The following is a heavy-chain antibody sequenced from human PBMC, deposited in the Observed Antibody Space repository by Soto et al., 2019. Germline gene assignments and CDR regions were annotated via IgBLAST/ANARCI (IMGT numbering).Heavy chain of an antibody. CDR2: IYYSGST. CDR3: ARTTVTTVGYYYGMDV. J-gene: IGHJ6*02. V-gene: IGHV4-59*01. Sequence: PSETLSLTCTVSGGSISSYYWSWIRQPPGKGLEWIGYIYYSGSTNYNPSLKSRVTISVDTSKNQFSLKLSSVTAADTAVYYCARTTVTTVGYYYGMDVWGQGTTVTVSS. D-gene: IGHD4-4*01. CDR1: GGSISSYY.